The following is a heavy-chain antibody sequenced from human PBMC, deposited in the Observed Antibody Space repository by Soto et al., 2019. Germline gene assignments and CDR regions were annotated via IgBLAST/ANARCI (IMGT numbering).Heavy chain of an antibody. J-gene: IGHJ6*02. Sequence: SETLSLTCTVSGGSISSGDYYWSWIRQPPGKGLEWIGYIYYSGSTYYNPSLKSRVTISVDTSKNQFSLKLSSVTAADTAVYYCAREVVILPFYYYCGMDVWGQGTTVTVSS. D-gene: IGHD3-22*01. CDR2: IYYSGST. CDR1: GGSISSGDYY. CDR3: AREVVILPFYYYCGMDV. V-gene: IGHV4-30-4*01.